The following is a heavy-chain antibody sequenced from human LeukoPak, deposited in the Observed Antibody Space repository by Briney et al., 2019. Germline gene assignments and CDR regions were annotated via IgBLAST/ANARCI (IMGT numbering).Heavy chain of an antibody. V-gene: IGHV3-23*01. D-gene: IGHD6-19*01. CDR2: ISDSGGRT. Sequence: PGGSLRLSCAASRFIFSSYAMTWVRQAPGKALEWVSSISDSGGRTYYADSVKGRFTISRDNYKTMLPLQMNSLRVEDSAVFYCAKATAPNFSRGWYYFDYWGEGALVTVSS. J-gene: IGHJ4*02. CDR3: AKATAPNFSRGWYYFDY. CDR1: RFIFSSYA.